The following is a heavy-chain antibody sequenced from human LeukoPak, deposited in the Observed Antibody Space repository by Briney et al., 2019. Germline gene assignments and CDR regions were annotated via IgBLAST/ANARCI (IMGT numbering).Heavy chain of an antibody. D-gene: IGHD1-1*01. CDR2: ISGSGGNS. CDR3: ARALSQQLIRYSQD. V-gene: IGHV3-23*01. J-gene: IGHJ1*01. CDR1: GFTFSSYA. Sequence: GGSLRLSCAASGFTFSSYAMSWVRQAPGKGLEWVSDISGSGGNSYYADSVKGRFTISRDNSKNTLYLQMNSLRADDTAVYYCARALSQQLIRYSQDWGQGTLVTVSS.